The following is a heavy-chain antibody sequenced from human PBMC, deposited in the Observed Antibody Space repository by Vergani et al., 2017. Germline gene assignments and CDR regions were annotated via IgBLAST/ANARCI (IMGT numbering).Heavy chain of an antibody. CDR2: IRAYNGNT. V-gene: IGHV1-18*01. CDR3: ARYSPVTTVDFDY. Sequence: QVQLVQSGAEVKKPGASVKVSCKASGYTFTSYGISWVRRAPGPGLEWMGCIRAYNGNTNYAPKPQGRVTMTTDTSTITAYMELRSLSSDDTAVYYCARYSPVTTVDFDYWGQGTLVTVSS. J-gene: IGHJ4*02. CDR1: GYTFTSYG. D-gene: IGHD4-17*01.